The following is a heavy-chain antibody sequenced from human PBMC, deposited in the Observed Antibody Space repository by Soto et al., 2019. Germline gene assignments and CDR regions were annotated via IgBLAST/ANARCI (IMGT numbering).Heavy chain of an antibody. V-gene: IGHV4-4*07. CDR1: CGSISSYY. J-gene: IGHJ5*02. CDR3: ARDLLYYYDSSGYFLGYNWFDP. Sequence: SETLSLTCTVSCGSISSYYWSWIRQPAGKGLEWIGRIYTSGSTNYNPSLKSRVAMSVDTSKNQFSLKLSSVTAADTAVYYCARDLLYYYDSSGYFLGYNWFDPWGQGTLVTVSS. D-gene: IGHD3-22*01. CDR2: IYTSGST.